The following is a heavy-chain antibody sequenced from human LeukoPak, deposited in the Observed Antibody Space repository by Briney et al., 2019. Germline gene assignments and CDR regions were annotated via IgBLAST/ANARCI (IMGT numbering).Heavy chain of an antibody. J-gene: IGHJ4*02. CDR2: IKLDGSEK. CDR3: ARDQYDTWSRRGNFDS. CDR1: GFTFGKYW. Sequence: GGSLRLSCVASGFTFGKYWMSWVRQAPGKGLEWVANIKLDGSEKNYVDSVKGRFTISRDNTKNSLYPQMNSLRVEDTAVFYCARDQYDTWSRRGNFDSWGQGTLVTVSS. V-gene: IGHV3-7*03. D-gene: IGHD3-3*01.